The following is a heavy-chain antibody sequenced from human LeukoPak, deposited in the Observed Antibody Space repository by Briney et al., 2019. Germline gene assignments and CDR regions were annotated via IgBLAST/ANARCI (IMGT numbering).Heavy chain of an antibody. CDR2: IRYDGSNK. J-gene: IGHJ4*02. V-gene: IGHV3-30*02. D-gene: IGHD6-19*01. Sequence: GGSLRLSCAASGFTFSSYGMHWVRQAPGKGLEWVAFIRYDGSNKYYADSVKGRFTISRDNSKNTLYLQMNSLRAEDTAVYYCAKDPDIAVAGTFDYWGQGTLVTVSS. CDR1: GFTFSSYG. CDR3: AKDPDIAVAGTFDY.